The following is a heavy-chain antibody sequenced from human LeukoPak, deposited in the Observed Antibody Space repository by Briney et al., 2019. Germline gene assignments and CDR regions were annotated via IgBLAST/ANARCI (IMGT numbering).Heavy chain of an antibody. CDR1: GFTFSNYS. CDR3: ARGSIWMDAFDI. Sequence: GGSLRLSCAGSGFTFSNYSINWVRQAPGKGLEWVANIKEDGGDQYYVDSVKGRFTISRDNAKNSVYLQMNSLRVEDSAVYHCARGSIWMDAFDIWGQGTMVTVSS. J-gene: IGHJ3*02. V-gene: IGHV3-7*01. CDR2: IKEDGGDQ. D-gene: IGHD2-2*03.